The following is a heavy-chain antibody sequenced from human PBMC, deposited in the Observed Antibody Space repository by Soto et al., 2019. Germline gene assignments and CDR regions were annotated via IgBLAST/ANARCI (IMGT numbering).Heavy chain of an antibody. CDR1: GFTVTSYA. V-gene: IGHV3-30*04. CDR2: VSFDGRNK. J-gene: IGHJ4*02. Sequence: GGSLRLSCAASGFTVTSYALHWVRQAPGKGLEWVAVVSFDGRNKYYADSVKGRFTISRDNSKNTVFLQLTSLRTEDTAVYYCARPAGPFDYWGQGTRVTVSS. CDR3: ARPAGPFDY.